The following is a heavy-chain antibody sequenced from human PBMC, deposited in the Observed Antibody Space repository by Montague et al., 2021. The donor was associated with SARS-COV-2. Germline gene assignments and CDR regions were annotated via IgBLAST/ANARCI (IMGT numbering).Heavy chain of an antibody. Sequence: PALVKPTQTPTLTCTFSGFSLSTSGMCVSWIRQSPGKALEWLARIDWDDDKYYSTSLKTRLTISKDTSKNQVVLTMTNMDPVDTATYYCARIRYDILTGYQTLFDYWGQGTLATVSS. V-gene: IGHV2-70*11. CDR3: ARIRYDILTGYQTLFDY. D-gene: IGHD3-9*01. CDR2: IDWDDDK. J-gene: IGHJ4*02. CDR1: GFSLSTSGMC.